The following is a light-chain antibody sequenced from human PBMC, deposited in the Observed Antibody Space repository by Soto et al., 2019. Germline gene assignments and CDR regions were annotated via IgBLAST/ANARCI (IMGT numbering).Light chain of an antibody. CDR2: AAS. J-gene: IGKJ4*01. Sequence: DIQMTQSPSFVSASVGDRVTITCRASQGISSWLAWYQHRPGSAPKLLIHAASNLESGVPSRFSGSGYGTDFTLTISSLQPEDFATYYCQQTTSFPLTFGGWTKVEIK. CDR1: QGISSW. CDR3: QQTTSFPLT. V-gene: IGKV1-12*01.